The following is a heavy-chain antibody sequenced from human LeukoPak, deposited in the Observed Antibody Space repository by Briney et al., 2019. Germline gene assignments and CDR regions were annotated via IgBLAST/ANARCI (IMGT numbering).Heavy chain of an antibody. CDR1: GGSICSYH. CDR3: AREQRSLYYYYYYMDV. V-gene: IGHV4-59*01. J-gene: IGHJ6*03. Sequence: ASETLSLTCTVSGGSICSYHWSWLRQPPGKGLEWIGYIYYSGSTNYNPSLKSRVTISVDTSKNQFSLKLSSVTAADTAVYYCAREQRSLYYYYYYMDVWGKGTTVTISS. CDR2: IYYSGST.